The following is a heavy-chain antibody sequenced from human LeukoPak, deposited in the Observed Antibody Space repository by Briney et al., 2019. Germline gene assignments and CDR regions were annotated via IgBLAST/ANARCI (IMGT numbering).Heavy chain of an antibody. Sequence: TSETLSLTCTVSGGSISSYYWSWIRQPPGKGLEWIGYIYYSGSTNYNPSLKSRVTISVDTSKNQFSLKLSSVTAADTAVYYCARSPSPPTVTTPCYFDYWGQGTLVTVSS. J-gene: IGHJ4*02. V-gene: IGHV4-59*08. CDR3: ARSPSPPTVTTPCYFDY. CDR2: IYYSGST. D-gene: IGHD4-17*01. CDR1: GGSISSYY.